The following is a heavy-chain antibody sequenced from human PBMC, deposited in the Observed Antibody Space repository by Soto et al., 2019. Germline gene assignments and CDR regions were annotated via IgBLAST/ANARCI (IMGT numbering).Heavy chain of an antibody. V-gene: IGHV4-39*01. D-gene: IGHD3-9*01. Sequence: LETLSLTCTVSGVSSISSSYYWGWIRKPPGKGLEWIGSIYYSGSTYYNPSLKSRVTISVDTSKNQFSLKLSSVTAADTAVYYCARQNFEELRYFDWLLYEFDYWGQGTLVTVSS. CDR3: ARQNFEELRYFDWLLYEFDY. CDR1: GVSSISSSYY. J-gene: IGHJ4*02. CDR2: IYYSGST.